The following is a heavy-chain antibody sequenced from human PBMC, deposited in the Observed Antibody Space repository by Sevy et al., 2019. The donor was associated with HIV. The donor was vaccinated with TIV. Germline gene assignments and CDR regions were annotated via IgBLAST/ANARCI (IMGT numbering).Heavy chain of an antibody. D-gene: IGHD2-15*01. V-gene: IGHV3-11*04. CDR2: ISRSGSTI. Sequence: GGSLRLSCAASGFTFSDYYMSWIRQAPGKGLEWVSYISRSGSTIYYADSVKGRFTISRDNAKNSLYLQMNSLRAEDTAVYYCARDRGAGYCSGGSCPDAFDIWGQGTMVTVSS. CDR3: ARDRGAGYCSGGSCPDAFDI. J-gene: IGHJ3*02. CDR1: GFTFSDYY.